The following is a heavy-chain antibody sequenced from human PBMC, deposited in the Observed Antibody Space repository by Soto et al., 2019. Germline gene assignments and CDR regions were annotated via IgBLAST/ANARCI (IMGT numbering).Heavy chain of an antibody. J-gene: IGHJ4*02. CDR1: GGSISSYY. CDR3: AGTLPTRTGSGSFDY. D-gene: IGHD3-10*01. Sequence: SETLSLTCPVSGGSISSYYWSWIRQPPGKRLEWIGYIYYSGSTNYNPSLKSRVTISVDTSKNQFSLKLSSVTAADTAVYYCAGTLPTRTGSGSFDYWGQGTLVTVSS. CDR2: IYYSGST. V-gene: IGHV4-59*01.